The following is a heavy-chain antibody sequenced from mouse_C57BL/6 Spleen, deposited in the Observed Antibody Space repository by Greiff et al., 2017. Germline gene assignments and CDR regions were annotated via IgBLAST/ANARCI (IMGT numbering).Heavy chain of an antibody. CDR2: IYPGSGST. CDR1: GYTFTSYW. J-gene: IGHJ2*01. V-gene: IGHV1-55*01. Sequence: QVQLQQPGAELVKPGASVKMSCKASGYTFTSYWITWVKQRPGQGLEWIGDIYPGSGSTNYNEKFKSKATLTVDTSSSTAYMQLSSLTSEDSAVYYGARAPYYYGSSPSYFDYWGQGTTLTVSS. CDR3: ARAPYYYGSSPSYFDY. D-gene: IGHD1-1*01.